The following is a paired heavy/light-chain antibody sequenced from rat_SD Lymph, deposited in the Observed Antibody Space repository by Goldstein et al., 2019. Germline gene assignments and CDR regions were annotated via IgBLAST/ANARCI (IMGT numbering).Heavy chain of an antibody. D-gene: IGHD1-11*01. CDR1: GFTFSNYG. CDR2: ISSSSSYI. Sequence: EVQLVESGGGLVQPGRSLKLSCLASGFTFSNYGMNWIRQAPGKGLEWVASISSSSSYIYYADTVKGRFTISRDNAKNTLYLQMTSLRSEDTALYYCARHAYGGWFAYWGQGTLVTVSS. J-gene: IGHJ3*01. V-gene: IGHV5-34*01. CDR3: ARHAYGGWFAY.
Light chain of an antibody. CDR1: EDIYNG. CDR3: QQYYNYPYT. J-gene: IGKJ2-3*01. V-gene: IGKV12S34*01. CDR2: NAN. Sequence: DIQMTQSPASLSASLGETVTIECRASEDIYNGLAWYQQKPGKSPQLLIYNANSLHTGVPSRFSGSGSGTQYSLKINSLQSEDVASYFCQQYYNYPYTFGAGTKLELK.